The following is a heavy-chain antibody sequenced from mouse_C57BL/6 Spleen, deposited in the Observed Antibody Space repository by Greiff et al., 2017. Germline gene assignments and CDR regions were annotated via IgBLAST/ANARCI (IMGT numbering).Heavy chain of an antibody. CDR2: IYPRSGNT. Sequence: QVQLQQSGAELARPGASVKLSCKASGYTFTSYGISWVKQRTGQGLEWIGEIYPRSGNTYYNEKFKGKATLTADKSSSTAYMELRSLTSEDSAVYFCARLFITTVVATSFDYGGQGTTLTVSS. V-gene: IGHV1-81*01. J-gene: IGHJ2*01. CDR1: GYTFTSYG. D-gene: IGHD1-1*01. CDR3: ARLFITTVVATSFDY.